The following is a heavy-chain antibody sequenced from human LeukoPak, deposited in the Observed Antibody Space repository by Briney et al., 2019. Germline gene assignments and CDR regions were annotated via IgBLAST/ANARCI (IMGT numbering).Heavy chain of an antibody. J-gene: IGHJ4*02. D-gene: IGHD2-2*02. CDR2: KRYDGSNK. Sequence: GGSLRLLCAASRFPFKSYGMQWARHAPAKALEGVEFKRYDGSNKLHADFVEGRYTISRDNYKHTLYGQMNSLRAEDTAVYCCAKDEYRQALYWGQGTLVTVSS. V-gene: IGHV3-30*02. CDR1: RFPFKSYG. CDR3: AKDEYRQALY.